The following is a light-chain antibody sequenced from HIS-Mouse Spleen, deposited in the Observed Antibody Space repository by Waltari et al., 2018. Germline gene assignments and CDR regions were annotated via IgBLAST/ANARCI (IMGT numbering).Light chain of an antibody. CDR1: SSNIGSNY. Sequence: QSVLTQPPSASGTPGQRVTISCSGSSSNIGSNYVYWYQQLPGTAPKLLIYRKNQRPSGVPGRFSGSKSGTSASLAISGLRSEDEADYYCAAWDDSLSGVVFGGGTKLTVL. CDR2: RKN. CDR3: AAWDDSLSGVV. V-gene: IGLV1-47*01. J-gene: IGLJ2*01.